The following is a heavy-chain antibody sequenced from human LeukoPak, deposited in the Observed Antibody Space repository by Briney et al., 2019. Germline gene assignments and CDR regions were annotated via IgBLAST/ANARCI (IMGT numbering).Heavy chain of an antibody. CDR3: ARVRGYRDGYNHPFDY. D-gene: IGHD5-24*01. CDR2: IYYSGST. Sequence: PSETLSLTCTVSGGSISSYYWSWIRQPPGKGLEWIGYIYYSGSTNYNPSLKSRVTISVDTSKNQFSLKLSSVTAAGTAVYYCARVRGYRDGYNHPFDYWGQGTLVTVSS. CDR1: GGSISSYY. J-gene: IGHJ4*02. V-gene: IGHV4-59*01.